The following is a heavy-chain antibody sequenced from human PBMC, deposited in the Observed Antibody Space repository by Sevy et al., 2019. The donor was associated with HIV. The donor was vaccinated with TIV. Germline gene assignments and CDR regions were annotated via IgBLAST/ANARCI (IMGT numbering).Heavy chain of an antibody. D-gene: IGHD1-26*01. CDR3: ARDWGATF. CDR2: IKQEGSEK. J-gene: IGHJ4*02. Sequence: GGSLRLSCVASGFTFSSYWMSWVRQAPGKGLEWVANIKQEGSEKYYVDSVKGRFTISRDNAKNSLYLQMNSLRAEDTTVYYCARDWGATFWGQGTLVTVSS. V-gene: IGHV3-7*01. CDR1: GFTFSSYW.